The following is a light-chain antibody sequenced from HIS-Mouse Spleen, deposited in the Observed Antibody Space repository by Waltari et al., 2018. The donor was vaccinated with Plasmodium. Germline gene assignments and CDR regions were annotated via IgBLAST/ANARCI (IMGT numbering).Light chain of an antibody. J-gene: IGKJ1*01. Sequence: DIQMTQSPSTLSASVGDRVTITCRASQSISSWLAWYQQKPGKAPKLLIYKGSSLESGVPSRFSGSGSGTEFTLTISSLQPDDFATYYCQQYNSYSWTFGHGTKVEIK. CDR1: QSISSW. CDR2: KGS. V-gene: IGKV1-5*03. CDR3: QQYNSYSWT.